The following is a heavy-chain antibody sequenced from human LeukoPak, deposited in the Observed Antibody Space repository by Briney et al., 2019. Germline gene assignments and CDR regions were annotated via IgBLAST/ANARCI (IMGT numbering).Heavy chain of an antibody. V-gene: IGHV3-64*01. J-gene: IGHJ4*02. CDR1: GFTFSSYA. Sequence: GGSLRLSCAASGFTFSSYAMHWVRQVPGKGLEYVSAISSSGGSTYYANSVKGRSTISRDNSKNTLYLQMGSLRTEDMAIYYCARGPDVVLVSHWSFFDYWGQGTLVTVSS. CDR3: ARGPDVVLVSHWSFFDY. D-gene: IGHD2-8*02. CDR2: ISSSGGST.